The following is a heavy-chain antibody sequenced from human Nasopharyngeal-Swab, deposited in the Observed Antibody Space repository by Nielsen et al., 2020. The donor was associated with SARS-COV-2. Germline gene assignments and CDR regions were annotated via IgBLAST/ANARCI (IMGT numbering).Heavy chain of an antibody. V-gene: IGHV1-69*13. D-gene: IGHD6-13*01. J-gene: IGHJ6*03. CDR3: ARGLYSSSWYGEGDYYYYYMDV. Sequence: SVKVSCKASGGTFSSYAISWVRQAPGQGLEWMGGIIPIFGTANYAQKFQGRATFTADESTSTAYMELSSLRSEDTAVYYCARGLYSSSWYGEGDYYYYYMDVWGKGTTVTVSS. CDR2: IIPIFGTA. CDR1: GGTFSSYA.